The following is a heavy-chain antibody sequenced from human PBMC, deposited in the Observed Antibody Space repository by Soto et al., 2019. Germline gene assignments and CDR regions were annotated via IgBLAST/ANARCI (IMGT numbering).Heavy chain of an antibody. J-gene: IGHJ6*02. CDR1: GFTFSSYA. Sequence: QVQLVESGGGVVQPGRSLRLSCAASGFTFSSYAMHWVRQAPGKGLEWVAVISYDGSNKYYADSVKGRFTISRDNSNNKLYLQLHSRRDEATAVYYCARLDPAYCSSSSCTEWYYYGMDVWGQGTTVTVSS. CDR3: ARLDPAYCSSSSCTEWYYYGMDV. D-gene: IGHD2-2*01. V-gene: IGHV3-30-3*01. CDR2: ISYDGSNK.